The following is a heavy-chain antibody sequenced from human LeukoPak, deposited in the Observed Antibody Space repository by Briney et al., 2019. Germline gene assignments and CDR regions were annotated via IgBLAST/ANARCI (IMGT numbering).Heavy chain of an antibody. D-gene: IGHD3-10*01. CDR2: IIPIFGTA. J-gene: IGHJ4*02. CDR1: GGTFSSYA. V-gene: IGHV1-69*13. Sequence: GASVKVSCKASGGTFSSYAISWVRQAPGQGLEWMVGIIPIFGTANYAQKFQGRVTITADESTSTAYMELSSLRSEDTAVYYCARPRYYGTHDFDYWGQGTLVTVSS. CDR3: ARPRYYGTHDFDY.